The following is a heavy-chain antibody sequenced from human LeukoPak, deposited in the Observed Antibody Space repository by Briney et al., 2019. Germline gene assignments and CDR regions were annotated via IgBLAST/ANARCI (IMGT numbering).Heavy chain of an antibody. Sequence: GVSLRLSCAAYGFTFSYYYMSWVRQAPGKGLEWVSYISSSGTTISYADSVKGRFTISRDNANNSLYLQMNSLRAEATAVYYCARDPLSTSSPVDYWGQGTLVTVSS. V-gene: IGHV3-11*04. J-gene: IGHJ4*02. CDR1: GFTFSYYY. D-gene: IGHD2-2*01. CDR3: ARDPLSTSSPVDY. CDR2: ISSSGTTI.